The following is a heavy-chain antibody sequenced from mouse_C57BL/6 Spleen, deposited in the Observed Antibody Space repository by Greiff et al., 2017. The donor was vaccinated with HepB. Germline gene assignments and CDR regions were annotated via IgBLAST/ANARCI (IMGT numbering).Heavy chain of an antibody. CDR2: ISDGGSYT. D-gene: IGHD2-4*01. CDR3: ARVRDYDDFDD. Sequence: EVQRVESGGGLVKPGGSLKLSCAASGFTFSSYAMSWVRQTPEKRLEWVATISDGGSYTYYPDNVKGRFTISRDNAKNNLYLQMSQLKSEDTAMYCCARVRDYDDFDDWGQGTTLTVSS. J-gene: IGHJ2*01. V-gene: IGHV5-4*01. CDR1: GFTFSSYA.